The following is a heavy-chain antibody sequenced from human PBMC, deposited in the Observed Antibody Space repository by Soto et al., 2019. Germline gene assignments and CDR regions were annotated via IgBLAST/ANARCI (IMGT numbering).Heavy chain of an antibody. J-gene: IGHJ3*02. V-gene: IGHV4-30-4*01. D-gene: IGHD2-15*01. CDR2: IYYSGST. CDR1: GGSISSGDYY. Sequence: PSETLSLTCTVFGGSISSGDYYWSWIRQPPGKGLEWIGYIYYSGSTYYNPSLKSRVTISVDTSKNQFSLKLSSVTAADTAVYYCARDLRVAHDAFDIWGQGTMVTVSS. CDR3: ARDLRVAHDAFDI.